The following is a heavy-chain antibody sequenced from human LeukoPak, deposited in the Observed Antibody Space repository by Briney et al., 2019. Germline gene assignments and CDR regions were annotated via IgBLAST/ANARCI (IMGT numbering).Heavy chain of an antibody. CDR2: ISWNSGSI. CDR1: GFTFDDYA. Sequence: GGSLRLSCAASGFTFDDYAMHWVRQAPGKGLGWVSGISWNSGSIGYADSVKGRFTISRDNAKNSLYLQMNSLRAEDTALYYCAKDIYGSGLDYWGQGTLVTVSS. D-gene: IGHD3-10*01. V-gene: IGHV3-9*01. CDR3: AKDIYGSGLDY. J-gene: IGHJ4*02.